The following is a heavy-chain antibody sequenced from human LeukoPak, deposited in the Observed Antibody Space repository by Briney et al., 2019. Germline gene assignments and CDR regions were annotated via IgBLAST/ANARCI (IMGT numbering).Heavy chain of an antibody. V-gene: IGHV4-34*01. D-gene: IGHD3-10*01. CDR3: ARGDRTMVRGDPRHYYYYMDV. J-gene: IGHJ6*03. Sequence: SETLSLTCAVYGGSFSGYYWSWIRQPPGKGLEWIGEINHSGSTNYNPSLKGRVTISVDTSKNQFSLKLSSVTAADTAVYYCARGDRTMVRGDPRHYYYYMDVWGKGTTVTVSS. CDR2: INHSGST. CDR1: GGSFSGYY.